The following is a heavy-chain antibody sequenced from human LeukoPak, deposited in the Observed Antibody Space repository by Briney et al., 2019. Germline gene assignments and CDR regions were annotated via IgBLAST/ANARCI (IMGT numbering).Heavy chain of an antibody. V-gene: IGHV1-24*01. J-gene: IGHJ4*02. CDR1: GYTLTELS. Sequence: ASVKVSCKVSGYTLTELSMHWVRQAPGKGLEWMGRFDPEGGETIYAQKFQGRVTMTADTSTDTAYMELSSLRSEDTAVYYCARGRHDYGDYVLVYWGQGTLVTVSS. CDR3: ARGRHDYGDYVLVY. CDR2: FDPEGGET. D-gene: IGHD4-17*01.